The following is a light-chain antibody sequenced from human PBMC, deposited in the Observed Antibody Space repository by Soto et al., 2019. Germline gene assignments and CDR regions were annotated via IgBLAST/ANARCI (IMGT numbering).Light chain of an antibody. J-gene: IGKJ1*01. V-gene: IGKV3-15*01. CDR3: QQYSHWPRT. CDR1: QSVSSD. CDR2: HAS. Sequence: ETVMTQSPATLSVSPGERATLSCRASQSVSSDLAWYQQKPGQSPRLLIYHASARATGVPARISGSGSGTEFTLTISSLQSEDFAVYYCQQYSHWPRTFGQGTKV.